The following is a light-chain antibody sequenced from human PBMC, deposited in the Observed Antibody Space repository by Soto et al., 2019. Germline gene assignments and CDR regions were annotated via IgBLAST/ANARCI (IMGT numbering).Light chain of an antibody. J-gene: IGKJ4*02. CDR1: QSVSSSN. CDR2: GAS. CDR3: QQYGSSPPR. Sequence: ESVLTQSRSTLSVSPGRGATLGCRASQSVSSSNLAWYQQKPGQAPRLXIYGASSRATGIPDRFSGSVYGTDFNLTIRRLEPEDFAAYYCQQYGSSPPRFGGGTKVDIK. V-gene: IGKV3-20*01.